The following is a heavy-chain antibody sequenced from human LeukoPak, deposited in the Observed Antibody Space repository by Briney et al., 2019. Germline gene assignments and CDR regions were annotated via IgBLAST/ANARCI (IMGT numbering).Heavy chain of an antibody. CDR1: GFTFSSHS. CDR3: ARETGTIGYYMDV. J-gene: IGHJ6*03. Sequence: PGGSLRLSXAASGFTFSSHSMHWVRQAPGKGLVWVSRINRDGKITRYADSVEGRFTISRDNAKNSLYLQMSSLRAEDTAVYYCARETGTIGYYMDVWGKGTTVTVSS. CDR2: INRDGKIT. V-gene: IGHV3-74*01. D-gene: IGHD2-8*01.